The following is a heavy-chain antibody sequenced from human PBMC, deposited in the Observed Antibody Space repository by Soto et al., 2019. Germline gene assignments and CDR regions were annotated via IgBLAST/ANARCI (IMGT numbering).Heavy chain of an antibody. CDR3: ASLDIVVVPAAMGYYYYGMDV. V-gene: IGHV4-34*01. CDR2: INHSGST. D-gene: IGHD2-2*03. J-gene: IGHJ6*02. Sequence: TSETLSLTCAVYGGSFSGYYWSWIRQPPGKGLEWIGEINHSGSTNYNPSLKSRVTISVDTSKNQYSLKLSSVTAADTAVYYCASLDIVVVPAAMGYYYYGMDVWGQGTTVTVSS. CDR1: GGSFSGYY.